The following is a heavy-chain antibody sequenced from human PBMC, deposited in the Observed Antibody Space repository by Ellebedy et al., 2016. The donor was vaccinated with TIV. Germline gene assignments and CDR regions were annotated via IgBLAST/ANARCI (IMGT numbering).Heavy chain of an antibody. V-gene: IGHV4-31*03. CDR1: GGSISRGGYY. J-gene: IGHJ6*02. D-gene: IGHD2-2*03. CDR2: IYYSGST. CDR3: ARGGYCSSTSCPLHEDYGMDV. Sequence: SETLSLTXTVSGGSISRGGYYWSWIRQHPGKGLEWIGYIYYSGSTYYNPSLKSRVTISVDTSKNQFSLKLSSVTAADTAVYYCARGGYCSSTSCPLHEDYGMDVWGQGTTVTVSS.